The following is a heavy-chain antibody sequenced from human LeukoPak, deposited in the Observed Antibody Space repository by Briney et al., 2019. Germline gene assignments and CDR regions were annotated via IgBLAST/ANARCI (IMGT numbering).Heavy chain of an antibody. V-gene: IGHV4-59*08. CDR3: ARQYYDILTDYPGDAFDI. J-gene: IGHJ3*02. Sequence: PSETLSLTCTVSGGSISSYYWSWIRQPPGKGLEWIGYIYNSGCTNYNPSLKSRVTISVDTSKNQFSLKLSSVTAADTAVYYCARQYYDILTDYPGDAFDIWGQGTMVTVSS. CDR2: IYNSGCT. D-gene: IGHD3-9*01. CDR1: GGSISSYY.